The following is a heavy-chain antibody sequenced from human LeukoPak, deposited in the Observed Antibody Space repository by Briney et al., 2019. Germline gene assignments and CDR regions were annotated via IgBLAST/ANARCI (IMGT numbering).Heavy chain of an antibody. CDR2: INHSGST. D-gene: IGHD3-22*01. J-gene: IGHJ4*02. Sequence: SETLSLTCAVYGGSFSSYYWSWIRQPPGKGLEWIGEINHSGSTNYNPSLKSRVTISVDTSKNQFSLKLSSVTAADTAVYYCARGDSSGYYYSLPFDYWGQGTLVTVSS. CDR1: GGSFSSYY. CDR3: ARGDSSGYYYSLPFDY. V-gene: IGHV4-34*01.